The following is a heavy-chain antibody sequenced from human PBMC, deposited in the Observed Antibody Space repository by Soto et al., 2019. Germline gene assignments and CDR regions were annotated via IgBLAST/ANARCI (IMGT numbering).Heavy chain of an antibody. CDR1: GFTFSSYW. CDR2: INSDGSST. CDR3: ERDGDFCSGLLYDHHVVYYFDY. J-gene: IGHJ4*02. D-gene: IGHD3-3*01. V-gene: IGHV3-74*01. Sequence: EVQLVESGGGLVQPGGSLRLSCAASGFTFSSYWMHWVRQAPGKGLVWVSRINSDGSSTSYADSVKGRFTISRDNAKNTLYLQMNSLRDEDTAVYYCERDGDFCSGLLYDHHVVYYFDYWGQGTLVTVSS.